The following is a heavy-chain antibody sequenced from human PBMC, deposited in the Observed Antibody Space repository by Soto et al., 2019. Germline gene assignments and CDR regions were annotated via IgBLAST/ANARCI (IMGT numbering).Heavy chain of an antibody. J-gene: IGHJ5*02. CDR3: ARTRAVWFDP. CDR1: GGSISSSSYY. D-gene: IGHD6-19*01. Sequence: SETLSLTCTASGGSISSSSYYWGWIRQPPGKGLEWIGSIYYSGSTYYNPSLKSRVTISVDTSKNQFSLKLSSVTAADTAVYYCARTRAVWFDPWGQGTLVTVSS. V-gene: IGHV4-39*01. CDR2: IYYSGST.